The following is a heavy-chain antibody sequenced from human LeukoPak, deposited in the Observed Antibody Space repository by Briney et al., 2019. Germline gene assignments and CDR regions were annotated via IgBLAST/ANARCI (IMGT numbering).Heavy chain of an antibody. J-gene: IGHJ5*02. CDR1: GYTFTSYA. CDR3: ARRATVRGVNWFVP. D-gene: IGHD3-10*01. CDR2: INTNTGNP. V-gene: IGHV7-4-1*02. Sequence: VASVKVSCKASGYTFTSYAMNWVRQAPGQGLEWMGWINTNTGNPTYAQGFTGRFVFSLDTSVSTAYLQISSLKAEDTAVYYCARRATVRGVNWFVPWGQGTLVTVSS.